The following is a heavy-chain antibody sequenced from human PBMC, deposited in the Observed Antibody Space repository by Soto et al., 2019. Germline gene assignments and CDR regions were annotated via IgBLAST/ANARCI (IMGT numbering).Heavy chain of an antibody. Sequence: PGGSLRLSCAASGLTFSSYAMHWVRQAPGKGLQWVAVISFHGNNKYYADSVKGRFTISRDNSKNTLYLQMNSLRAEDTAVYYCARDHCSSSSCYWYYGMDVWGQGTTVTVSS. CDR2: ISFHGNNK. D-gene: IGHD2-2*01. V-gene: IGHV3-30-3*01. CDR3: ARDHCSSSSCYWYYGMDV. J-gene: IGHJ6*02. CDR1: GLTFSSYA.